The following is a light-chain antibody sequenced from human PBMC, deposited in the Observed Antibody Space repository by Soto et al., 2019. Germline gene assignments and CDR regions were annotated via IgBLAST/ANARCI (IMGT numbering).Light chain of an antibody. CDR3: QQRSNWPSLT. CDR1: QSVGSY. Sequence: IVLLQSPATLSLSPGERATLSCMASQSVGSYLAWYQHKPGQAPRLLISDASNRATGIPARFSGSGSETDFTLTISSLEPEDSAVYYCQQRSNWPSLTFGGGTKVDIK. CDR2: DAS. V-gene: IGKV3-11*01. J-gene: IGKJ4*01.